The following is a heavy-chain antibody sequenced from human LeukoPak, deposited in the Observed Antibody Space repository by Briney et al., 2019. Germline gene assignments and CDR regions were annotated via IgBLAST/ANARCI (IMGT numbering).Heavy chain of an antibody. J-gene: IGHJ3*02. Sequence: PSETLSLTCSVSGGXISSYYWSWIRQPPGKGLEWIGYIYYSGSTNYNPSLKSRVTISVDTSKNQFSLKLSSVTAADTAVYYCARRYCSGGSCYSAFDIWGQGTMVTVSS. CDR1: GGXISSYY. V-gene: IGHV4-59*01. CDR2: IYYSGST. D-gene: IGHD2-15*01. CDR3: ARRYCSGGSCYSAFDI.